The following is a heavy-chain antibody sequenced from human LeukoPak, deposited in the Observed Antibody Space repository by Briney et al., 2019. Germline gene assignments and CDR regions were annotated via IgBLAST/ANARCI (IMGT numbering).Heavy chain of an antibody. D-gene: IGHD3-10*01. CDR3: ARVVGLTINFDY. Sequence: SETLSLTCTVSGGSISSSSYYWGWIRQPPGKGLEWIGSIYYSGSTYYNPSLKSRVTISVDTSKNQFSLKLSSVTAADTAVYYCARVVGLTINFDYWGQGTLVTVSS. J-gene: IGHJ4*02. CDR2: IYYSGST. CDR1: GGSISSSSYY. V-gene: IGHV4-39*07.